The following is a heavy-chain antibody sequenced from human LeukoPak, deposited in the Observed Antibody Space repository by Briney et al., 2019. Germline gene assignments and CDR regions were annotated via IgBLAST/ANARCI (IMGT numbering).Heavy chain of an antibody. D-gene: IGHD6-13*01. J-gene: IGHJ4*02. CDR2: ISGSGDST. V-gene: IGHV3-23*01. CDR3: ALQRTLWQQLLDY. Sequence: GGSLRLSCSASGFNFSISAMTWVRQAPGKGLEWVSSISGSGDSTYYADSVKGRFTISRDNSKNTLYLQMNSLRADDTAVYYCALQRTLWQQLLDYWGQGTLVTVSS. CDR1: GFNFSISA.